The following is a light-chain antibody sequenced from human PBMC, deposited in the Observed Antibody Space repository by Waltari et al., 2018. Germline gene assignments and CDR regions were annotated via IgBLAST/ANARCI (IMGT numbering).Light chain of an antibody. CDR2: EIS. CDR1: NSNVDILHL. J-gene: IGLJ1*01. V-gene: IGLV2-23*02. CDR3: CSFAGYGIYV. Sequence: QSALTHPSSTAGSPGQSITISCTAVNSNVDILHLVSWYQHHPGRNPRLLIYEISQRPSGISNRFSGSKSGNTASLTISGLQPEDEADYFGCSFAGYGIYVFGSGTQVSVL.